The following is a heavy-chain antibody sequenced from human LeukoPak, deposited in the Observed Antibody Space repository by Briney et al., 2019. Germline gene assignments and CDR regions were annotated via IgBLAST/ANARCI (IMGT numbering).Heavy chain of an antibody. D-gene: IGHD2-21*02. CDR3: ARDEAPVVVTAAFDI. V-gene: IGHV1-58*02. CDR2: IVVGSGNT. J-gene: IGHJ3*02. CDR1: GFTFTSSA. Sequence: SVKVSCKASGFTFTSSAMQWVRQARGQRLEWIGWIVVGSGNTNYAQKFQERVTITRDMSTSTAYMELSSLRSEDTAVYYCARDEAPVVVTAAFDIWGQGTMVTVSS.